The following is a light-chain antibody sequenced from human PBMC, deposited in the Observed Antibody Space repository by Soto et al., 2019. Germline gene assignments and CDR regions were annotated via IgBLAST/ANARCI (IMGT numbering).Light chain of an antibody. CDR2: WAS. CDR3: QQYYSPPWT. V-gene: IGKV4-1*01. CDR1: QSVLSSSNNKND. J-gene: IGKJ1*01. Sequence: DIVMTQSPESLAVSLGERATINCKSSQSVLSSSNNKNDLAWYQQKPGQPPKLLIYWASTRESGVPDRFSGSGWGKDLTGAISSLQAEDVAVYYCQQYYSPPWTVGHGTQVDIK.